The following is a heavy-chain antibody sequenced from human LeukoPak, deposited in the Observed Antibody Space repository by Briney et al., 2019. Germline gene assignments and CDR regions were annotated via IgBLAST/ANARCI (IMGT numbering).Heavy chain of an antibody. J-gene: IGHJ4*02. CDR2: LYYSGST. D-gene: IGHD6-13*01. V-gene: IGHV4-39*01. CDR3: ARQPTGYYTSWYPDYFDN. CDR1: GGYISSSDYY. Sequence: PSETLSLTCSVSGGYISSSDYYWGWIRQPPGKGLQWIGSLYYSGSTYYNPSLKSRVTISVDTSKNQFSLKLSSVTAADTALYYCARQPTGYYTSWYPDYFDNWGQGTLVTVSS.